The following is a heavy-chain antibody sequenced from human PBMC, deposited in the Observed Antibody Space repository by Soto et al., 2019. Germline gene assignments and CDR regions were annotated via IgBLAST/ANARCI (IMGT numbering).Heavy chain of an antibody. V-gene: IGHV3-30-3*01. CDR3: ARDRSSSYYYYGMDV. CDR2: ISYDGSNK. Sequence: GGSLRLSCAASGFTFSSYAMHWVRQAPGKGLEWVAVISYDGSNKYYADSVKGRFTISRDNSKNTLYLQMNSLRAEDTAVYYCARDRSSSYYYYGMDVWGQGTTVT. J-gene: IGHJ6*02. D-gene: IGHD6-6*01. CDR1: GFTFSSYA.